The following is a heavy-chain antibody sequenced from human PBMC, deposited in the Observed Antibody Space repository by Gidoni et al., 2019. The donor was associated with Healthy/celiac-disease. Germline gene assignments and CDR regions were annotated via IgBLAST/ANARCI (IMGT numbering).Heavy chain of an antibody. V-gene: IGHV4-34*01. CDR1: VGSFSGYY. J-gene: IGHJ3*02. D-gene: IGHD3-10*01. CDR3: ARSLGQVRGAFDI. Sequence: QVQLQQWGAGLLKPSETLSLPCAVYVGSFSGYYWRWIRQPPGKGLEWSGELSHSGGTNDNPPLKSRVTISVDTSKNQFSLKLSSVTAADTAVYYCARSLGQVRGAFDIWGQGTMVTVSS. CDR2: LSHSGGT.